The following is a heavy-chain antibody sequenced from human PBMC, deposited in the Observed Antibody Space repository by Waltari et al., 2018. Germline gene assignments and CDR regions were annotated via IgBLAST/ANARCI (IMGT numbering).Heavy chain of an antibody. V-gene: IGHV3-21*03. CDR2: IGGSSNNK. CDR1: GFSFSAYT. Sequence: EVQLVESGGRLVRPGGSLRLTCLASGFSFSAYTMDWGRQAPGRGLEWVSSIGGSSNNKFYVDSVRGRFTISRDEAKNSLYLQMDSLRAEDTGVYFCARVRAWTGGSDSWGLGTLVSVSS. J-gene: IGHJ4*02. D-gene: IGHD3-10*01. CDR3: ARVRAWTGGSDS.